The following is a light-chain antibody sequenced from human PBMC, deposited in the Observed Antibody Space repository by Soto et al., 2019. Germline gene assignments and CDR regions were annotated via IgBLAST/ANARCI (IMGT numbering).Light chain of an antibody. J-gene: IGLJ3*02. Sequence: QSVLTQPPSASGTPGQRVTISCSGDSSNIGSNTVNWYQQLPGTAPKLLIYSYNQRPSGVPDRFSGSKSGTSASLAISGLRSEDEADYYCAAWDDSLNAWVFGGGTKLTVL. CDR1: SSNIGSNT. CDR3: AAWDDSLNAWV. CDR2: SYN. V-gene: IGLV1-44*01.